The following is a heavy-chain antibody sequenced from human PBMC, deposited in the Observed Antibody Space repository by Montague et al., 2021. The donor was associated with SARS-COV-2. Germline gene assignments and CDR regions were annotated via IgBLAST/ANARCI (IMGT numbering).Heavy chain of an antibody. CDR3: AKGQKIQWLVFNSAPDWFNP. CDR2: IGWRSGSI. CDR1: GFTFDAYV. D-gene: IGHD5-12*01. Sequence: SLRLSCAASGFTFDAYVMHWVRQAPGKGLEWVSGIGWRSGSIGYADSVKGRFTISRDNAKNSLYLQMNSLRAEDTALYHCAKGQKIQWLVFNSAPDWFNPWGKGTPVTVSS. V-gene: IGHV3-9*01. J-gene: IGHJ5*02.